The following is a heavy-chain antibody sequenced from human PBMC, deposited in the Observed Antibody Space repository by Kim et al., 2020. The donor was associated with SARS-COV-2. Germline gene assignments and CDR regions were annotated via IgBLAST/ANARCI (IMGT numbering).Heavy chain of an antibody. CDR2: INTNTGNP. Sequence: ASVKVSCKASGYTFTNYAMNWVRQAPGQGLEWMGWINTNTGNPTYAQGFTGRFVFSLDTSVSTAYLQITGLKAEDTAGYYCASEWNDDSRASFDFLGQGT. CDR3: ASEWNDDSRASFDF. V-gene: IGHV7-4-1*02. CDR1: GYTFTNYA. D-gene: IGHD1-1*01. J-gene: IGHJ4*02.